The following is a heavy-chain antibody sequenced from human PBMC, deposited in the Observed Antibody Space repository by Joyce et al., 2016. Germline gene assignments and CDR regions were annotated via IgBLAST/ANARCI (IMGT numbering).Heavy chain of an antibody. CDR2: IYLGGST. CDR1: GCSISSAHW. V-gene: IGHV4-4*02. Sequence: QVQLQESGPGLVKPSGTLSLTCAVSGCSISSAHWWSWVRQPPGKGLEWIGEIYLGGSTTYNPSLMSRVTISVDKSKNQLSLKMNSVTAADTAVYYCARNGAYSQDSWGQGTLVTVSS. CDR3: ARNGAYSQDS. J-gene: IGHJ5*01. D-gene: IGHD5-12*01.